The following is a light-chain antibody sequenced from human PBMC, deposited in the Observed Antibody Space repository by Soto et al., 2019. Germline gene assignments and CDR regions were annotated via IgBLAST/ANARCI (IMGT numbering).Light chain of an antibody. CDR3: AAWDDSLSGYV. V-gene: IGLV1-47*01. CDR2: RND. CDR1: SSNIGRNS. J-gene: IGLJ1*01. Sequence: QSVLTQPPSASGTPGQRVTISCSGSSSNIGRNSVYWYKQLPGTAPKLLINRNDKRPSGVPNRFSGSKSDTSASLAISGLRSEDEADYYCAAWDDSLSGYVFGTGTKVTVL.